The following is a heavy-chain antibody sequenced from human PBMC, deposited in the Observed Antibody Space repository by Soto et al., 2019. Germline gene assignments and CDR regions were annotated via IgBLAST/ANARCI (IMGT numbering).Heavy chain of an antibody. CDR2: INHSGST. V-gene: IGHV4-34*01. CDR3: ARGFVGSSSYYYYGMDV. J-gene: IGHJ6*02. D-gene: IGHD6-6*01. Sequence: PSETLSLTCAVYGGSFSGYYWRWIRHPPGKGLEWIGEINHSGSTNYNPSLKSRVTISVDTSKNQFSLKLSSVTAADTAVYYCARGFVGSSSYYYYGMDVWGQGTTVTVSS. CDR1: GGSFSGYY.